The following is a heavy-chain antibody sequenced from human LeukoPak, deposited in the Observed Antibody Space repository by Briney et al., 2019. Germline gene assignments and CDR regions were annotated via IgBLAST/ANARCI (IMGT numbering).Heavy chain of an antibody. V-gene: IGHV4-59*01. D-gene: IGHD3-10*01. J-gene: IGHJ4*02. CDR1: GGTLTSYY. CDR2: IYYGGIT. Sequence: SETLSLTCSVSGGTLTSYYCGWIRQPPGKGLEWIGYIYYGGITNYNPSLKSRVTISRDTSKNQFSLKLNSVTAADTAVYYCARYASGTCYSPFDIWGQGTLVPVSS. CDR3: ARYASGTCYSPFDI.